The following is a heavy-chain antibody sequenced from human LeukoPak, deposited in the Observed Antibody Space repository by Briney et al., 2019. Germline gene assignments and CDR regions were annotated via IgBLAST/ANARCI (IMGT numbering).Heavy chain of an antibody. J-gene: IGHJ4*02. CDR1: GFTFSSYA. Sequence: PGGSLRLSCAASGFTFSSYAMSWVRQAPGKGLEWVSAISGSGGSTYYADSVKGRFTISRDNSKNTLYLQMNSLRAEDTAVYYCAKGGWINTMIVVVITTFFDYWGQGTLVTVSS. V-gene: IGHV3-23*01. CDR3: AKGGWINTMIVVVITTFFDY. D-gene: IGHD3-22*01. CDR2: ISGSGGST.